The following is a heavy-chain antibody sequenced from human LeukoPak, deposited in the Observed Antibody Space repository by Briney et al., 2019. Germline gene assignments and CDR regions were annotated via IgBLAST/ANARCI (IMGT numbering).Heavy chain of an antibody. Sequence: SETLSLTCAVYGGSFSGYYWSWIRQPPGKGLEWIGEINHSGSTNYNPSLKSRVTISVDTSKNQVSLKLSSVTAADTAVYYCARGVKYCSSTSCLYFDYWGQGTLVTVSS. V-gene: IGHV4-34*01. CDR1: GGSFSGYY. D-gene: IGHD2-2*01. CDR3: ARGVKYCSSTSCLYFDY. J-gene: IGHJ4*02. CDR2: INHSGST.